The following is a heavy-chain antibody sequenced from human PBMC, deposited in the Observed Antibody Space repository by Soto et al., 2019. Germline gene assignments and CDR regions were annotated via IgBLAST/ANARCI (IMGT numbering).Heavy chain of an antibody. J-gene: IGHJ4*02. Sequence: GASVKVSCKVSGYTLTELSMHWVRQAPGKGREWMGGFDPEDGETIYAQKFQGGVTMAEDTSTDTAYMELSSLRSEDTAVYYCATSVGIWPYYGSGNQNYFDYWGQGTLVTVSS. CDR2: FDPEDGET. V-gene: IGHV1-24*01. D-gene: IGHD3-10*01. CDR1: GYTLTELS. CDR3: ATSVGIWPYYGSGNQNYFDY.